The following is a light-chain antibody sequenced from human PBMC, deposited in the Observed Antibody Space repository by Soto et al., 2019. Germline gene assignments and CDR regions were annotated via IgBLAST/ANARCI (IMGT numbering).Light chain of an antibody. V-gene: IGKV1D-16*01. Sequence: DLQMTQSPSSLSASVGDRVTITCRPSQGIGAWLAWYQQKPGKAPKSLIYAASNLESGVPSRFSGSRSGTDYTDYTLTISSLQPEDFATYYCQQYHNYPLTFGGGTKVEI. J-gene: IGKJ4*01. CDR2: AAS. CDR3: QQYHNYPLT. CDR1: QGIGAW.